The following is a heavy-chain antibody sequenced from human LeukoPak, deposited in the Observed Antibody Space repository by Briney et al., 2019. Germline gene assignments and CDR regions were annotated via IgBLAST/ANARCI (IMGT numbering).Heavy chain of an antibody. CDR3: AKIGGNVVY. D-gene: IGHD4-23*01. V-gene: IGHV3-23*01. CDR2: ISGRGDNT. CDR1: GFTFSSYA. J-gene: IGHJ4*02. Sequence: HPGGSLRLSCAASGFTFSSYAMSWIRQAPGKGLEWVSSISGRGDNTHYADSVKGRFTISRDNSKNTLYLQMNSLRVEDTAVYYYAKIGGNVVYWGQGTLVTVSS.